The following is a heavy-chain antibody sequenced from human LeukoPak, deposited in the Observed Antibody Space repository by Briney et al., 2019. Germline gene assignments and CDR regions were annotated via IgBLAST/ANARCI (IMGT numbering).Heavy chain of an antibody. CDR2: ISGSGGST. D-gene: IGHD3-3*01. J-gene: IGHJ4*02. Sequence: GGSLRLSCAASGFTFSSYAMSWVRQAPGKGLEWVSAISGSGGSTYYADSVKGRFIISRDNSKNTLYLQMNSLRAEDTAVYYCAKDDGYYDFWSGYYYIGYFDYWGQGTLVTVSS. CDR3: AKDDGYYDFWSGYYYIGYFDY. CDR1: GFTFSSYA. V-gene: IGHV3-23*01.